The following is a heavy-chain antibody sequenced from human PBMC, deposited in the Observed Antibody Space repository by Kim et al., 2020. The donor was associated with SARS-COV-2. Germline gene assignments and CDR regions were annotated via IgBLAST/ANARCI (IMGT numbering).Heavy chain of an antibody. CDR2: IYYSGST. CDR1: GGSISSSSYY. D-gene: IGHD3-10*01. V-gene: IGHV4-39*07. J-gene: IGHJ4*02. CDR3: ARDPLTQPEHYYGSGSTTGGGY. Sequence: SETLSLTCTVSGGSISSSSYYWGWIRQPPGKGLEWIGSIYYSGSTYYNPSLKSRVTISVDTSKNQFSLKLSSVTAADTAVYYCARDPLTQPEHYYGSGSTTGGGYWGQGTLVTVSS.